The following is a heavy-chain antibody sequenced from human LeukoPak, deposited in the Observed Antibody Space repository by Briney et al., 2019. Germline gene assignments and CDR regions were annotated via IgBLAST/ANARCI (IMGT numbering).Heavy chain of an antibody. CDR1: GYRFTSYW. CDR3: ARRTFGDYYFDY. Sequence: GESLKSSCKGSGYRFTSYWIGWVRQMPGKGLEWMGIIYPDDSDTRYSPSFQGQVTISADKSISTAHLQWSSLKASDTAIYYCARRTFGDYYFDYWGQGTLVTVSS. D-gene: IGHD4-17*01. V-gene: IGHV5-51*01. J-gene: IGHJ4*02. CDR2: IYPDDSDT.